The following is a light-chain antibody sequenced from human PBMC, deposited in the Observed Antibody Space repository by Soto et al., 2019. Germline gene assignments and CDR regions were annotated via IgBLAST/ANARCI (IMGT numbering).Light chain of an antibody. CDR3: SSYTSSNTLV. J-gene: IGLJ1*01. CDR2: EVS. CDR1: SSDVGCYNF. V-gene: IGLV2-14*01. Sequence: QSVLTQPASVSGSPGQSITISCTGTSSDVGCYNFVSWYQQHPDKAPELMIYEVSNRPSGVSHRFSGSKSGNTASLTISGFQAEDEADYYCSSYTSSNTLVFRTGTKLTAL.